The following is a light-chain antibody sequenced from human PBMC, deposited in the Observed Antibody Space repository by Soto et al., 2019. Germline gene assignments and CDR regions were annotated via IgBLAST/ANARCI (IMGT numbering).Light chain of an antibody. J-gene: IGKJ1*01. CDR2: AAS. CDR3: QQSYSTPWT. Sequence: DIQMTQSPSSLSASVGDRVTITCRASQSLGTYLNWYQHKPGKPPKIIIYAASFLQPGVPSGFSGSGSGTEFTLTISSLQPEDFATYYCQQSYSTPWTFGQGTKVEVK. CDR1: QSLGTY. V-gene: IGKV1-39*01.